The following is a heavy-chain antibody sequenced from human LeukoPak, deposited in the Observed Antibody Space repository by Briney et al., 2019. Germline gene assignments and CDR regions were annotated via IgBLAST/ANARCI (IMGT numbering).Heavy chain of an antibody. CDR2: INSDGSST. D-gene: IGHD3-10*01. V-gene: IGHV3-74*01. J-gene: IGHJ5*02. CDR1: GFTFSSYW. Sequence: GGSLRLSCAASGFTFSSYWMHWVRQAPGKGLVWVSRINSDGSSTSYADSVKGRFIISRDNAKNTLYLQMNSLRAEDTAVYYCARGFLGSGYYGSGSYSWFDPWGQGTLVTVSS. CDR3: ARGFLGSGYYGSGSYSWFDP.